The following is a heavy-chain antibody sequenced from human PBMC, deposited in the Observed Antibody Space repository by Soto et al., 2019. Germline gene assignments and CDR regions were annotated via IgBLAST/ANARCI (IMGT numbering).Heavy chain of an antibody. Sequence: EVQLVESGGGLVQPGGSLRLSCAASGFTFNRYSMNWVRQAPGKGLEWISYISYSSSTIYYADSVRGRFTISRDNGKNSLYLQMSSLRAEDTAVYYCATNSGSEGGYWGQGTLVTVSS. CDR3: ATNSGSEGGY. V-gene: IGHV3-48*01. J-gene: IGHJ4*02. D-gene: IGHD1-26*01. CDR1: GFTFNRYS. CDR2: ISYSSSTI.